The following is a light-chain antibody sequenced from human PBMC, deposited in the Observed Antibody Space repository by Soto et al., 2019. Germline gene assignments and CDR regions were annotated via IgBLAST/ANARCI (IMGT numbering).Light chain of an antibody. CDR1: QTVSSSY. CDR2: GAS. CDR3: QQYGSSPRT. Sequence: EIVLTQSPGTLSLSPGERATLSCRASQTVSSSYLAWYQQKLGQAPRLLIYGASNRATGIPDRFSSSGSGTDFTLTISRLEPEDFAVYYCQQYGSSPRTFGQGTKVEIK. V-gene: IGKV3-20*01. J-gene: IGKJ1*01.